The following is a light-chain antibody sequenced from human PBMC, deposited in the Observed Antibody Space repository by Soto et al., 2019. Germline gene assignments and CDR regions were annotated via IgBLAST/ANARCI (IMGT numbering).Light chain of an antibody. CDR3: SSYTSSSKV. CDR1: SSDVGGYNY. Sequence: QSALTQPASVSGSPGQSITISCTGTSSDVGGYNYVSWYQQHPGKAPKLMIYDVSNRPSGVSNRFSGSKSGNTASLTISGLQAEDEADSYCSSYTSSSKVFGTGTKVTVL. J-gene: IGLJ1*01. CDR2: DVS. V-gene: IGLV2-14*01.